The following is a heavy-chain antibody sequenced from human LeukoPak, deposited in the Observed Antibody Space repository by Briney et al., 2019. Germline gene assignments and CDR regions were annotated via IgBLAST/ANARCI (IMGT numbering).Heavy chain of an antibody. D-gene: IGHD4-17*01. CDR3: ARDEYIHGDLTNFDS. CDR1: GFTFSDYY. CDR2: ISSSGSMI. Sequence: GGSLRLSCAASGFTFSDYYMSWIRQAPGKGLEWVSYISSSGSMISDADSVKGRFTISRDNAKKSLYLQMNSLRAKDTAVYYCARDEYIHGDLTNFDSWGQGTLAIVSS. J-gene: IGHJ4*02. V-gene: IGHV3-11*04.